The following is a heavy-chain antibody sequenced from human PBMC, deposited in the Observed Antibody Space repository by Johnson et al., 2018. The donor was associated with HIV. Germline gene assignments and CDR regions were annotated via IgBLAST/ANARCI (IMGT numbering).Heavy chain of an antibody. CDR3: ARVAVSTAAGGVPLDI. J-gene: IGHJ3*02. V-gene: IGHV3-30-3*01. CDR1: GFTFSSYA. Sequence: QVQMVESGGGVVQPGRSLRLSCAASGFTFSSYAMHWVRQAPGKGLEWVAVISYDGSNKYYADSMKGRFTISRDNSKNTLYLQMNSLRAEDTALYFCARVAVSTAAGGVPLDIWGPGTMVTVSA. CDR2: ISYDGSNK. D-gene: IGHD2-2*01.